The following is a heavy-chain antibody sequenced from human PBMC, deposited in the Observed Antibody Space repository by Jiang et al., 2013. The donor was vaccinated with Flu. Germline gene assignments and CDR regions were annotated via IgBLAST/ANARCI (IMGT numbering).Heavy chain of an antibody. D-gene: IGHD2-21*02. CDR3: AREGREIVVVTNDAFDI. CDR1: FTSYA. V-gene: IGHV7-4-1*02. CDR2: INTNTGNP. Sequence: FTSYAMNWVRQAPGQGLEWMGWINTNTGNPTYAQGFTGRFVFSLDTSVSTAYLQISSLKAEDTAVYYCAREGREIVVVTNDAFDIWGQGTMVTVSS. J-gene: IGHJ3*02.